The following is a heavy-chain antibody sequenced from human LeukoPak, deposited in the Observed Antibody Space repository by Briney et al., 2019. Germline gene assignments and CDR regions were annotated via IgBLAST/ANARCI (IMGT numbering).Heavy chain of an antibody. CDR2: ISSSSSYI. Sequence: KPGGSLRLSCAASGFTFSSYSMNWVRQAPGKGLEGVSSISSSSSYIYYADSVKGRFTISRDNAKNSLYLQMNSLRAEDTAVYYCARGRYGGNSGSAFDIWGQGTMVTVSS. J-gene: IGHJ3*02. V-gene: IGHV3-21*01. CDR3: ARGRYGGNSGSAFDI. CDR1: GFTFSSYS. D-gene: IGHD4-23*01.